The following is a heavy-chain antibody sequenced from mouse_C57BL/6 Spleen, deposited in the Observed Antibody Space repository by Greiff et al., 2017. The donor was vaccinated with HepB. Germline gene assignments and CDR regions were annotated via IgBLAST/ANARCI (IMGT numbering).Heavy chain of an antibody. D-gene: IGHD1-1*01. V-gene: IGHV5-9*01. CDR3: ARHGGSSPAWFAY. J-gene: IGHJ3*01. Sequence: EVKVVESGGGLVKPGGSLKLSCAASGFTFSSYTMSWVRQTPEKRLEWVATISGGGGNTYYPDSVKGRFTISRDNAKNTLYLQMSSLRSEDTALYYCARHGGSSPAWFAYWGQGTLVTVSA. CDR2: ISGGGGNT. CDR1: GFTFSSYT.